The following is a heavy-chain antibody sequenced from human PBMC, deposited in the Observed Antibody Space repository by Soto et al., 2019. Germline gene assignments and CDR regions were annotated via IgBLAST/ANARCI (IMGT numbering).Heavy chain of an antibody. V-gene: IGHV1-46*01. CDR1: GYTFTSYY. CDR3: ARSKTWYDGGYHYFEY. D-gene: IGHD1-1*01. J-gene: IGHJ4*02. CDR2: INPSGGST. Sequence: GASVKVSCKASGYTFTSYYIHWVRQAPGQGLEWMGIINPSGGSTSYAQTFQGRVTMTRDTSTSTVYMELSSLRSEDAAVYYCARSKTWYDGGYHYFEYWGKGTLVTVS.